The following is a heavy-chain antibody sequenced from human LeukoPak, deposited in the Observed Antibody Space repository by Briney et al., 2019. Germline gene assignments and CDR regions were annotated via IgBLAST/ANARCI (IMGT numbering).Heavy chain of an antibody. D-gene: IGHD2-2*01. CDR3: ARTYCSSTSCYYYYYMDV. J-gene: IGHJ6*03. V-gene: IGHV1-8*01. CDR1: GYTFTSYD. CDR2: MNPNSGNT. Sequence: ASVKVSCKASGYTFTSYDINWVRQATGQGLEWMGWMNPNSGNTGYAQKFQGRVTMTRNTTISTAYTELSSLRSEDTAVYYCARTYCSSTSCYYYYYMDVWGKGTTVTVSS.